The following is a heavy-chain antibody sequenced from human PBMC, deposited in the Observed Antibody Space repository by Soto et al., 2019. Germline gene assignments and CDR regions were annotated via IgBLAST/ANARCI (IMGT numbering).Heavy chain of an antibody. D-gene: IGHD3-22*01. CDR2: IFPSDSDT. V-gene: IGHV5-51*01. J-gene: IGHJ5*02. CDR1: GYRFTSYW. CDR3: ARKDKSGYFNWFDP. Sequence: GESLKISCRTSGYRFTSYWIAWVRQMPGKGLEWMGNIFPSDSDTRYSPSFQGQVTISADGSTSTVFLQWASLKASDTAVYFCARKDKSGYFNWFDPWGQGTLVTVSS.